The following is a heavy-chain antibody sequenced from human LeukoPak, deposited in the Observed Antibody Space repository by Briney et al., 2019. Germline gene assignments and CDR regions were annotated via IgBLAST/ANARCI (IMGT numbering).Heavy chain of an antibody. V-gene: IGHV4-59*01. J-gene: IGHJ4*02. Sequence: SETLSLTCTVSGGSISSYYWSWIRQPPGKGLEWIGYIYYSGSTNYNPSLKSRVTISVDTSKNQFSLKLSSVIAADTAVYYCARDLGIAARPGYFDYWGQGTLVTVSS. CDR2: IYYSGST. D-gene: IGHD6-6*01. CDR3: ARDLGIAARPGYFDY. CDR1: GGSISSYY.